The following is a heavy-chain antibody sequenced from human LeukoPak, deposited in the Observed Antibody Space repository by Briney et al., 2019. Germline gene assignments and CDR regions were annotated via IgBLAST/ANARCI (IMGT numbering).Heavy chain of an antibody. CDR2: NSGSSTTI. Sequence: GGSLRLSCAASGFTFNTYSMNWVRQAPGKGREWGSYNSGSSTTIYYGDSVKGRCTISRDNAQNSLFVQMNSMRAEDTAVYYCARVKGYCSGGRCYAAFDIWGQGTMVTVSS. D-gene: IGHD2-15*01. J-gene: IGHJ3*02. CDR3: ARVKGYCSGGRCYAAFDI. V-gene: IGHV3-48*01. CDR1: GFTFNTYS.